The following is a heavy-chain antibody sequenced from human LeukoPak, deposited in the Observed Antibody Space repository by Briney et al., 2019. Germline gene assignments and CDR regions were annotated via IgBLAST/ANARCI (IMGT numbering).Heavy chain of an antibody. V-gene: IGHV3-48*04. Sequence: SGGSLRLSCAASGFTFNTYHMNWVRQAPGKGLEWVSFISTSSSSIIYYADSVKGRFTISRDNAKNSLYLQMNSLRAEDTAVYYCAKPSGSIIFGRLDHWGQGALVTVSS. CDR3: AKPSGSIIFGRLDH. D-gene: IGHD3/OR15-3a*01. J-gene: IGHJ4*02. CDR1: GFTFNTYH. CDR2: ISTSSSSII.